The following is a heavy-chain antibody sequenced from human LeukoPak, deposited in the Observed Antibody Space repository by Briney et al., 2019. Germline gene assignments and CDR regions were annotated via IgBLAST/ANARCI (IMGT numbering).Heavy chain of an antibody. CDR3: ATTGPAAAALEYFQH. D-gene: IGHD6-13*01. CDR2: ISGSGGST. CDR1: GFTFSSYA. Sequence: GGSLRLSCAASGFTFSSYAMSWVRQAPGKGLEWVSAISGSGGSTYYADSVKGRFTISRDNSKNTLYLQMNSLRAEDTAVYYCATTGPAAAALEYFQHWARAPWSPSPQ. V-gene: IGHV3-23*01. J-gene: IGHJ1*01.